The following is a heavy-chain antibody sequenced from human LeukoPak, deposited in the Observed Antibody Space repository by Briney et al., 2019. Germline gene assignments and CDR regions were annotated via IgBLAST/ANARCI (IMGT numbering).Heavy chain of an antibody. CDR2: MNPNSGNT. J-gene: IGHJ3*02. Sequence: GASVKVSCKASGYTFTGYYMHWVRQAPGQGLEWMGWMNPNSGNTGYAQKFQGRVTMTRNTSISTAYMELSSLRSEDTAVYYCARGRDSSGWEDAFDIWGQGTMVTVSS. CDR3: ARGRDSSGWEDAFDI. V-gene: IGHV1-8*02. CDR1: GYTFTGYY. D-gene: IGHD6-19*01.